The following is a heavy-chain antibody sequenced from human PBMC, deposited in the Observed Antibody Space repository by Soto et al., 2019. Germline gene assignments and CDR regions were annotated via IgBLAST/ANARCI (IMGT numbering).Heavy chain of an antibody. Sequence: GGSPRLCWAASGFTCISYAMSWVRQAPGKGLEWVSAISGSGGSTYYADSVKGRFTISRDNSKNTLYLQMNSLRAEDTAVYYCAQHYWYLRPFHYWGQGTLVTVSS. V-gene: IGHV3-23*01. D-gene: IGHD2-8*02. CDR1: GFTCISYA. CDR2: ISGSGGST. J-gene: IGHJ4*02. CDR3: AQHYWYLRPFHY.